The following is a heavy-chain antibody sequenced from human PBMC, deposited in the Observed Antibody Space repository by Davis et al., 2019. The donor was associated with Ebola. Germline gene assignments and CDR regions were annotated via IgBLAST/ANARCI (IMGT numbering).Heavy chain of an antibody. D-gene: IGHD6-6*01. J-gene: IGHJ6*02. CDR3: ARGVIAARLHVNGMDV. Sequence: ASVKVSCKASGYTFTSYGISWVRQAPGQGLEWMGWISAYNGNTNYAQKLQDRVTMTTDTSTSTAYMELSSLRSEDTAVYYCARGVIAARLHVNGMDVWGQGTTVTVSS. V-gene: IGHV1-18*01. CDR1: GYTFTSYG. CDR2: ISAYNGNT.